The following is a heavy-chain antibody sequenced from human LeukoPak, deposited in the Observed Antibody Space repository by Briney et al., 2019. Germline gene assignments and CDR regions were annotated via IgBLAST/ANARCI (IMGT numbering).Heavy chain of an antibody. D-gene: IGHD2-2*01. J-gene: IGHJ4*02. CDR3: ARVRGYCSSTICYRYYFDY. V-gene: IGHV4-38-2*02. CDR1: GYSISSGYY. CDR2: IYHSGST. Sequence: PSETLSLTCTVSGYSISSGYYWGWIRQPPGKGLEWIGTIYHSGSTYYNPSLKSRVIISVDTSKNQFSLKLTSVTAADTAVYYCARVRGYCSSTICYRYYFDYWGQGTLVTVSS.